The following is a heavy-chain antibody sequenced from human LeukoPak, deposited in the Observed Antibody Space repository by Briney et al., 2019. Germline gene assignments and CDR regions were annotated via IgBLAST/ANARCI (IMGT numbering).Heavy chain of an antibody. V-gene: IGHV3-7*01. Sequence: GGSLRLSCAASGFTFISYSMNWVRQAPGKGLEWVANIKQDGSEKYYVDSVKGRFTISRDNAKNSLYLQMNSLRAEDTAVYYCARDALWFGELFIDYWGQGTLVTVSS. CDR1: GFTFISYS. D-gene: IGHD3-10*01. CDR2: IKQDGSEK. CDR3: ARDALWFGELFIDY. J-gene: IGHJ4*02.